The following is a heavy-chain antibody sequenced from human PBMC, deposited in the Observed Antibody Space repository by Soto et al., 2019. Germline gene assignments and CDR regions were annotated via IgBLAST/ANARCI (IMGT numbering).Heavy chain of an antibody. Sequence: EVQLLESGGGLVQPGGSLRLSCVASGFTFSDYAMSWVRQAPGXXXXXVSTVLGSGSSTYYADSVKGRFTISRDNSKXXXYXXXXXXXXXDXXXXXXXXXXXXSXXXGAFDYWGQGTLVAVSS. V-gene: IGHV3-23*01. CDR2: VLGSGSST. CDR3: XXXXXXSXXXGAFDY. J-gene: IGHJ4*02. CDR1: GFTFSDYA.